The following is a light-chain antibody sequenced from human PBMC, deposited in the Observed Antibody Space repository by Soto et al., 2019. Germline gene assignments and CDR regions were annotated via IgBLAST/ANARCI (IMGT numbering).Light chain of an antibody. J-gene: IGLJ1*01. V-gene: IGLV2-23*02. Sequence: SAPTQPASVSGSPGQSITISCTGSSSDFGNYNLVSWYQQHPGKVPKLILFEVNKGPSGVSGRFSGSKSGNTASLTISGLQAEAEADPYCCSFTSSNTHVFGTGAKVTVL. CDR1: SSDFGNYNL. CDR2: EVN. CDR3: CSFTSSNTHV.